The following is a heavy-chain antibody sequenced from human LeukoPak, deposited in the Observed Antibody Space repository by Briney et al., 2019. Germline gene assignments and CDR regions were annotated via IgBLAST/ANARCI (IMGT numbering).Heavy chain of an antibody. CDR3: ARVLLDTAWDFDL. Sequence: GSLRLSCAASGFTVSSNYMSWVRQAPGKGLEWVSVIYSGGSTYYADSVKGRFTISRDNSKNTLYLQMNSLRAEDTAVYYCARVLLDTAWDFDLWGRGTLVTVSS. V-gene: IGHV3-66*01. CDR1: GFTVSSNY. CDR2: IYSGGST. D-gene: IGHD5-18*01. J-gene: IGHJ2*01.